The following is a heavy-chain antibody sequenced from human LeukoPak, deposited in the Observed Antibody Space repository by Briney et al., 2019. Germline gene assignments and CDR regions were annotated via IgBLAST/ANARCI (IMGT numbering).Heavy chain of an antibody. CDR2: IYHSGST. Sequence: PSETLSLTCAVSGYSISSGYYWGWIRQPPGKGLEWIGSIYHSGSTYYNPSLKRRVTISEEAYKNQFSLKVSLVPAADTAVYYCARHVGGDGEGGRGTLVTVS. CDR3: ARHVGGDGE. V-gene: IGHV4-38-2*01. D-gene: IGHD3-10*02. J-gene: IGHJ4*02. CDR1: GYSISSGYY.